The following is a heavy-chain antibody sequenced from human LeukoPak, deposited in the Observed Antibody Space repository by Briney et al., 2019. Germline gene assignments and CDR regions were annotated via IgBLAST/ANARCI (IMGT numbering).Heavy chain of an antibody. D-gene: IGHD3-9*01. Sequence: GGSLRLSCAASGFTFSYFWMHWVRQAPGKGLVWVARIDTDGSTTTYADSVKGRFTISRDNSKNTLYLQMNSLRGEDTAVYYCAKAAYFDWLGGYWGQGTLVTVSS. CDR1: GFTFSYFW. CDR2: IDTDGSTT. CDR3: AKAAYFDWLGGY. V-gene: IGHV3-74*01. J-gene: IGHJ4*02.